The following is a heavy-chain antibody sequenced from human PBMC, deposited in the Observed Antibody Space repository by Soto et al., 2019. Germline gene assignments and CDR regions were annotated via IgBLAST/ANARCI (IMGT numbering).Heavy chain of an antibody. Sequence: GGSLRLSCAASGFTFSSYAMHWVRQAPGKGLEWVAVISYDGSNKYYADSVKGRFTISRDNSKNALYLQMNSLRAEDTAVYYCASALIAAAAPAWFDPWGQGTLVPVSS. CDR3: ASALIAAAAPAWFDP. CDR2: ISYDGSNK. CDR1: GFTFSSYA. V-gene: IGHV3-30-3*01. D-gene: IGHD6-13*01. J-gene: IGHJ5*02.